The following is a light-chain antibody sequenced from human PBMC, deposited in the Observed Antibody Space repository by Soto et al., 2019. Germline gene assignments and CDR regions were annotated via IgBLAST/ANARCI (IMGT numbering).Light chain of an antibody. J-gene: IGKJ4*01. Sequence: DIHLTQSPSSLSASVGDRVTITCRASQSMGSHLNWYQHKPGKAPKLLIYTASSLESGVPSRFSGGGSGTDFSLTINSLQPEDFATYYCQQGYRTPLTFGGGTKVEIK. CDR2: TAS. V-gene: IGKV1-39*01. CDR3: QQGYRTPLT. CDR1: QSMGSH.